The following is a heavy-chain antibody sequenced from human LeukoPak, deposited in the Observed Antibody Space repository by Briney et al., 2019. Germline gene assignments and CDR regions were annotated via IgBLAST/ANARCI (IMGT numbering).Heavy chain of an antibody. CDR3: ASQKVAHDAFDI. CDR2: IYYSGST. V-gene: IGHV4-31*03. J-gene: IGHJ3*02. Sequence: SETLSLTCTVSGGSISSGGYYWSWIRQHPGKGLEWIGYIYYSGSTYYNPSLKSRVAISVETSKNQFSLKLSSVTAADTAVYYCASQKVAHDAFDIWGQGTMVTVSS. CDR1: GGSISSGGYY.